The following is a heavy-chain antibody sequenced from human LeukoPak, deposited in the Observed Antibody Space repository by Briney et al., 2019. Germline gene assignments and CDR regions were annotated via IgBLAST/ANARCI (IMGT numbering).Heavy chain of an antibody. J-gene: IGHJ4*02. CDR1: GFTFSNNG. CDR3: AKVGTDSSSWYSHLYFDY. D-gene: IGHD6-13*01. CDR2: IAHDGSVA. Sequence: GGSLRLSCAASGFTFSNNGMHWVRQDPGKGLEWVAVIAHDGSVAYYADWVKGQFTISRDNSRNTLYLQMNSLRAEDTAVYYCAKVGTDSSSWYSHLYFDYWGQGTLVTVSS. V-gene: IGHV3-30*18.